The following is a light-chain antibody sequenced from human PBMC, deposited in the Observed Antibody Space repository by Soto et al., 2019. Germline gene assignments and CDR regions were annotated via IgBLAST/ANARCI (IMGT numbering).Light chain of an antibody. Sequence: QSVLTQPASVSGSPGQSITISCTGTSSDVGSSDLVSWYQHHSGKAPKLIIYEGSKRPSGVSNRFSGSKSGNTASLTISGLQAEDEADYYCCSYASFTTFVVFGGGTKLTVL. CDR2: EGS. J-gene: IGLJ3*02. V-gene: IGLV2-23*03. CDR3: CSYASFTTFVV. CDR1: SSDVGSSDL.